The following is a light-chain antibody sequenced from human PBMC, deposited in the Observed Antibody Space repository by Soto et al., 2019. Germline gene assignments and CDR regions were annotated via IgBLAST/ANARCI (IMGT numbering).Light chain of an antibody. J-gene: IGLJ3*02. Sequence: QSALTQPPSASGSPGQSVTISCTGTSSDMAAYNYVSWFQQHPGEAPKLIISEVNKRPSGVPDRFSGSKSGNTASLTVSGLQADDEADYYCTSYGGRDNLMFGGGTKLTVL. CDR3: TSYGGRDNLM. V-gene: IGLV2-8*01. CDR1: SSDMAAYNY. CDR2: EVN.